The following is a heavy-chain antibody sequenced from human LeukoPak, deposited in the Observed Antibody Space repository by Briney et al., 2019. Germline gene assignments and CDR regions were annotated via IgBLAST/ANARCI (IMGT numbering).Heavy chain of an antibody. Sequence: GESLNISCKGSGYSSANYWIGWVRQMPGKGLEWMGIIYPSDSDTRYSPTVQGQVTISADKSINTAYLQWGSLKASDTSMYYCATDSGTVWQPFEFWGQGTLVTVSS. J-gene: IGHJ4*02. D-gene: IGHD3-10*01. V-gene: IGHV5-51*01. CDR2: IYPSDSDT. CDR1: GYSSANYW. CDR3: ATDSGTVWQPFEF.